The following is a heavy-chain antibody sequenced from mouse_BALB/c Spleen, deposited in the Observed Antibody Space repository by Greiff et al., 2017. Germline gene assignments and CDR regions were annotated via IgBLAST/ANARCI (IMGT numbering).Heavy chain of an antibody. CDR1: GFSLTSYG. CDR2: IWAGGST. D-gene: IGHD1-1*01. CDR3: ARDSEGDYYGSSYYFDY. V-gene: IGHV2-9*02. Sequence: VQLQQSGPGLVAPSQSLSITCTVSGFSLTSYGVHWVRQPPGKGLEWLGVIWAGGSTNYNSALMSRLSISKDNSKSQVFLKMNSLQTDDTATYYCARDSEGDYYGSSYYFDYWGQGTTLTVSS. J-gene: IGHJ2*01.